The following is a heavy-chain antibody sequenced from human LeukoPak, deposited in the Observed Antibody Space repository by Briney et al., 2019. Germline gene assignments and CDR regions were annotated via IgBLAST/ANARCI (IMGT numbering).Heavy chain of an antibody. CDR3: ARVGRYYDALTGYATGGSPFDY. V-gene: IGHV3-66*01. D-gene: IGHD3-9*01. CDR2: IYSGGST. J-gene: IGHJ4*02. Sequence: GGSLRLSCAASGFTVSSNYMSWVRQAPGKGLEWVSVIYSGGSTYYADSVKGRFTISRDNSKNTLYLQMNSLRAEDTAVYYCARVGRYYDALTGYATGGSPFDYWGQGTPVTVSS. CDR1: GFTVSSNY.